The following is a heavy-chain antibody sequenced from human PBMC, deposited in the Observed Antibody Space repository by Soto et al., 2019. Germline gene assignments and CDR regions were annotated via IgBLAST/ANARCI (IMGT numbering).Heavy chain of an antibody. V-gene: IGHV3-23*01. CDR1: GFTFSNSA. CDR2: SIGRTNNT. J-gene: IGHJ4*02. CDR3: AKVDAYSYGTDH. D-gene: IGHD5-18*01. Sequence: EVHLLESGGGLVQPGGSLRLSCAASGFTFSNSAMTWVRQALGKGPEWVSSIGRTNNTHYADSVKGPFAISRDNSQNTLYLQMTSLTDEATAVYFCAKVDAYSYGTDHWGQGTLVTVSS.